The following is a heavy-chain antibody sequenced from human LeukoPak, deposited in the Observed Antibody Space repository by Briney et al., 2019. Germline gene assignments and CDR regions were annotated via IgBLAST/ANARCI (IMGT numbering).Heavy chain of an antibody. CDR3: VIWGDYDVLAGYYVPDY. CDR2: LPDSGGST. Sequence: GGSLILSCVATGFTFSNYAMSWVRQAPGKELDLVSALPDSGGSTYYAGPVKGRFTIPSDNSKNTVCLQRNRLRHEDTAIYYCVIWGDYDVLAGYYVPDYWGQGTLVTVSS. CDR1: GFTFSNYA. J-gene: IGHJ4*02. D-gene: IGHD3-9*01. V-gene: IGHV3-23*01.